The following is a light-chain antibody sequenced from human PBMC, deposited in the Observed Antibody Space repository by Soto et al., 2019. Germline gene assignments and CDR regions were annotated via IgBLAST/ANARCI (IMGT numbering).Light chain of an antibody. J-gene: IGLJ3*02. CDR1: NIGSKS. CDR3: QVWDSSSDHGV. Sequence: SSELTQPPSVSVAPGKTARITCGGNNIGSKSVHWYQQKPGQAPVLVIYYDSDRPSGIPERFSGSNSGNTATLTISSVEAGDEADYYCQVWDSSSDHGVFGGGTKLTVL. V-gene: IGLV3-21*04. CDR2: YDS.